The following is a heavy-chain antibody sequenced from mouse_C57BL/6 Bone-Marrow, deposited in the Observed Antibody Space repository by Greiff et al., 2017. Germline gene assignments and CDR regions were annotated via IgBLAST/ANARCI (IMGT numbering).Heavy chain of an antibody. J-gene: IGHJ2*01. CDR3: ARTPGLRLDY. Sequence: VQLQQPGAELVMPGASVKLSCKASGYTFTSYWMHWVKQRPGQGLEWIGEIDPSDSYTNYNQKFKGKSTLTVDKSSSTAYMRLSSLTSEDSAVYYGARTPGLRLDYWGQGTTLTVSS. CDR1: GYTFTSYW. V-gene: IGHV1-69*01. CDR2: IDPSDSYT. D-gene: IGHD2-4*01.